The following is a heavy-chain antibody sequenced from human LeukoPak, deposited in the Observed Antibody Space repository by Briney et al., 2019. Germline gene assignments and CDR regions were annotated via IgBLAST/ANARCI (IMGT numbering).Heavy chain of an antibody. J-gene: IGHJ6*02. CDR1: GFTFTSSA. V-gene: IGHV1-58*01. CDR3: AADQAPVGATIGPYYGMDV. D-gene: IGHD1-26*01. CDR2: IVVGSGNT. Sequence: GASVKVSCKASGFTFTSSAVQWVRQARGQRLEWIGWIVVGSGNTNYAQKFQERVTITRDMSTSTAYMELSSLRSEDTAVHYCAADQAPVGATIGPYYGMDVWGQGTTVTVSS.